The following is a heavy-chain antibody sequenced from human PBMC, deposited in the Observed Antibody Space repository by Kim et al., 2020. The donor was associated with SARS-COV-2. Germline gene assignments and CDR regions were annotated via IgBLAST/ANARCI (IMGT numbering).Heavy chain of an antibody. CDR1: GGSFSGYY. J-gene: IGHJ6*04. Sequence: SETLSLTCAVYGGSFSGYYWSWIRQPPGKGLEWIGEINHSGSTNYNPSLKSRVTISVDTSKNQFSLKLSSVTAADTAVYYCARGNTISHFYYYYYGMDVWGEGPTHTVSS. D-gene: IGHD3-9*01. CDR2: INHSGST. V-gene: IGHV4-34*01. CDR3: ARGNTISHFYYYYYGMDV.